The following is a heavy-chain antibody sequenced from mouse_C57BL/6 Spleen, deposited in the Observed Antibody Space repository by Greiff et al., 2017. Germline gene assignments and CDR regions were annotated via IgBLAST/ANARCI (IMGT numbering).Heavy chain of an antibody. CDR2: IDPETGGT. J-gene: IGHJ2*01. Sequence: VQLQESGAELVRPGASVTLSCKASGYTFTDYEMHWVKQTPVHGLEWIGAIDPETGGTAYNQKFKGKAILTADKSSSTAYMELRSLTSEDSAVYYCTRAYGNEGYFDYWGQGTALTVSS. V-gene: IGHV1-15*01. CDR3: TRAYGNEGYFDY. D-gene: IGHD2-1*01. CDR1: GYTFTDYE.